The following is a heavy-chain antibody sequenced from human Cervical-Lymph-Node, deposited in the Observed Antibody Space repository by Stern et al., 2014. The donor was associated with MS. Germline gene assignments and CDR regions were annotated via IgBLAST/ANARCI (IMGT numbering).Heavy chain of an antibody. D-gene: IGHD1-26*01. CDR1: GGTFSSYA. CDR2: IIPIFGTA. Sequence: VHLVESGAEVKKPGSSVKVSCKASGGTFSSYAISWVRQAPGPGLEWMGRIIPIFGTANYAQKFQGRVTITADESTSTAYMELSSLRSEDTAVYYCARGELKEGLVRGMDVWGQGTTVTVSS. V-gene: IGHV1-69*18. CDR3: ARGELKEGLVRGMDV. J-gene: IGHJ6*02.